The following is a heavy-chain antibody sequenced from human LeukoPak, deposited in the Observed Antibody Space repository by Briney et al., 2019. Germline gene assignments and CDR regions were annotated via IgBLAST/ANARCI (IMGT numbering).Heavy chain of an antibody. V-gene: IGHV1-2*02. CDR3: ARASGRNDGFDI. CDR1: GYTFTGFY. Sequence: GASVKVSCQASGYTFTGFYIHWVRQAPGQGLEWMGWINPNSGGTKYSQRFQGRVTVTRDTSISTAYMELSRLRSDDTAVYYCARASGRNDGFDIWGQGTVVTVSS. CDR2: INPNSGGT. D-gene: IGHD1-26*01. J-gene: IGHJ3*02.